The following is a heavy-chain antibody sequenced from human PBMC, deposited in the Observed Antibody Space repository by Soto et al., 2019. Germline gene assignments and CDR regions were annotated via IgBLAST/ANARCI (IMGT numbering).Heavy chain of an antibody. CDR1: GFTFSSYA. J-gene: IGHJ6*01. CDR3: AXXXXXXXXDXXGXYFGTGMD. CDR2: ISYDGSNK. D-gene: IGHD3-10*01. V-gene: IGHV3-30-3*01. Sequence: GGSLRLSCAASGFTFSSYAMHWVRQAPGKGLEWVAVISYDGSNKYYADSVKGRFTISRDNSKNTLYLQMNSLRAEDTAVKYCAXXXXXXXXDXXGXYFGTGMD.